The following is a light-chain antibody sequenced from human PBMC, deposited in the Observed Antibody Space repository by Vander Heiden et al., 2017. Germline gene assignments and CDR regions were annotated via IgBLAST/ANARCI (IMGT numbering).Light chain of an antibody. J-gene: IGKJ2*01. CDR2: AAS. CDR3: QKYNSAAIT. Sequence: DIQMTQSPSSLSASVGDRVTITCRASQSISDYLAWYQQKPGKVPKLLIYAASTLQSGGPSRFSGSGSGTDFTLTISSLQPEDVATYYCQKYNSAAITFGQGTKLEIK. V-gene: IGKV1-27*01. CDR1: QSISDY.